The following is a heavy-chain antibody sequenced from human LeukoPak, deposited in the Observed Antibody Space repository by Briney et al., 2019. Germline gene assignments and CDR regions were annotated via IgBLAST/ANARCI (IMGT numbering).Heavy chain of an antibody. CDR2: IGRNSGSI. D-gene: IGHD3-3*01. Sequence: GGSLRLSCAASGFTFDDYAMHWVRQVPGKGLEWVSGIGRNSGSIDYADSVKGRFTISRDNAKNSLYLQMNSLRAEDTAVYYCARDKSPKPYYDFWSGLGYMDVWGKGTTVTVSS. CDR1: GFTFDDYA. CDR3: ARDKSPKPYYDFWSGLGYMDV. V-gene: IGHV3-9*01. J-gene: IGHJ6*03.